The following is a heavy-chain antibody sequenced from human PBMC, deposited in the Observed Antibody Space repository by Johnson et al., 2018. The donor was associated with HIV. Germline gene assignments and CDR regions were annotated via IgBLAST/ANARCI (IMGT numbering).Heavy chain of an antibody. Sequence: VQVVESGGGLVKHGGSLRLSCAASGFTFGDYYMSWIRKATGKGLEWVSAIGTAGDTYYPGSVKGRFTISRENAKNSLYLQMNSLRAGDTAVYYCARVMYGGSSKSAAFDIWGQGTMVTVSS. V-gene: IGHV3-13*01. D-gene: IGHD1-26*01. CDR3: ARVMYGGSSKSAAFDI. CDR1: GFTFGDYY. J-gene: IGHJ3*02. CDR2: IGTAGDT.